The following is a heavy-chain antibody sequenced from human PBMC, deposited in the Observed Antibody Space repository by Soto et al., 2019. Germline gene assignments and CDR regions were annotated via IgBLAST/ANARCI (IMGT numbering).Heavy chain of an antibody. V-gene: IGHV4-30-2*01. J-gene: IGHJ3*02. D-gene: IGHD3-22*01. CDR2: ISHTGST. Sequence: SETLSLTCAVSGGSISSGGYSWSWTRQPPGKGLEWIGYISHTGSTYYNPSLKSRVTISVDRSKNQFSLKKSSVTAEDTAVYLCARVPVVIGSFYICGEGTLVAVSS. CDR1: GGSISSGGYS. CDR3: ARVPVVIGSFYI.